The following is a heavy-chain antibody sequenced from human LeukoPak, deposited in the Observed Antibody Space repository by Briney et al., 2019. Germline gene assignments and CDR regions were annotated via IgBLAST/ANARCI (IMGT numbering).Heavy chain of an antibody. V-gene: IGHV3-21*04. CDR2: ISSSSSYI. Sequence: GGSLRLSCAASGFTFSSYSMNWVRQAPGKGLEWVSCISSSSSYIYYADSVKGRFTISRDNSKNTLSLQMNSLRAEDTAVYYCARGSVPVVAMNAFHIWGQGTMVTVSS. CDR3: ARGSVPVVAMNAFHI. D-gene: IGHD2-8*02. CDR1: GFTFSSYS. J-gene: IGHJ3*02.